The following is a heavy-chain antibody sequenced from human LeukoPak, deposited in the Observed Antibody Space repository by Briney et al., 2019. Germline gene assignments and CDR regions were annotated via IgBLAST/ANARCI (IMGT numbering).Heavy chain of an antibody. V-gene: IGHV3-15*01. Sequence: GGSLRLSCAASGFTFSNAWMSWVRQAPAKGLEWVGRIKSKTDGGTTDYAAPVKGRFTISRDDSKNTLYLQMNSLKTEDTAVYYCTTEAPPNYDFWSGYPQTYFDYWGQGTLVTVSS. D-gene: IGHD3-3*01. CDR2: IKSKTDGGTT. J-gene: IGHJ4*02. CDR1: GFTFSNAW. CDR3: TTEAPPNYDFWSGYPQTYFDY.